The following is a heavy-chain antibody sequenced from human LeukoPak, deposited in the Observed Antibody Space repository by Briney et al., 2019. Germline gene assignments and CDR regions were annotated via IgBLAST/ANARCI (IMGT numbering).Heavy chain of an antibody. CDR3: ARHAGTYTHFDS. V-gene: IGHV4-59*08. D-gene: IGHD3-10*01. J-gene: IGHJ4*02. CDR2: IFHSGNT. CDR1: GGSISNYY. Sequence: SEALSTTCTVSGGSISNYYWTWVRQPPGKRLEWIGFIFHSGNTNYNPSLKSRVTISVDTSKNQFSLKLSSVTAADTAVYYCARHAGTYTHFDSWGQGALVTVSS.